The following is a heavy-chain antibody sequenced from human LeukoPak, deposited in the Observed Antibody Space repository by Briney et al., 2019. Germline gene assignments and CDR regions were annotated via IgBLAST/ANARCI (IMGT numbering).Heavy chain of an antibody. D-gene: IGHD6-19*01. Sequence: SETLSLTCTVSGGSISSYYWSWIRQPAGKGLEWIGRMYPSGSTNYNPSLKSRVTMSVDTSKNQFSLKLTSVTAADTAVYYCARAPVAGSSGPNWFDPWGHGNLVSVSS. J-gene: IGHJ5*02. CDR3: ARAPVAGSSGPNWFDP. CDR2: MYPSGST. V-gene: IGHV4-4*07. CDR1: GGSISSYY.